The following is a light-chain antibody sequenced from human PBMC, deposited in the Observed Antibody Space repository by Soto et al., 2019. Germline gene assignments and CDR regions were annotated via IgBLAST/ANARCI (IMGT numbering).Light chain of an antibody. CDR2: LGS. CDR3: MQPLQTPIT. V-gene: IGKV2-28*01. CDR1: QSLLHSNGYNY. Sequence: DIVMTQSPLSLPVTPGEPASISCRSSQSLLHSNGYNYLDWYLQKPGQSPQLLIYLGSNRASGVPERFSGSGSGTDFTLRIARVEAEDVGVYYCMQPLQTPITFGQGTRLEIK. J-gene: IGKJ5*01.